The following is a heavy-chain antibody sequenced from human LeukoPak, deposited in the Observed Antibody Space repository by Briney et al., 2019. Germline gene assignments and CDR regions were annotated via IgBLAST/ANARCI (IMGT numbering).Heavy chain of an antibody. D-gene: IGHD6-13*01. CDR3: ARDVTAAFDY. CDR1: GGSFSGYY. CDR2: INHSGST. Sequence: SETLSPTCTVSGGSFSGYYWSWIRQPPGKGLEWIGEINHSGSTNYNPSLKSRVTISVDTSKNQFSLKLSSVTAADTAVYYCARDVTAAFDYWGQGTLVTVSS. J-gene: IGHJ4*02. V-gene: IGHV4-34*01.